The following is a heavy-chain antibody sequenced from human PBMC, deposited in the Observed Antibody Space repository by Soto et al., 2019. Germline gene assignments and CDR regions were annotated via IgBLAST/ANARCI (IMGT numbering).Heavy chain of an antibody. CDR3: AKRRGAGGHFDY. D-gene: IGHD2-15*01. CDR2: VSIGGST. V-gene: IGHV3-23*01. Sequence: DVQLLESGGGLVQPEGSLRLYCAASGFTFSSYAMGWVRQGPGKGLEWVAVVSIGGSTHYADSVRGRFTISRDNSKNTLSLQMNSLTAEETAVYFCAKRRGAGGHFDYWGQGALVTVSS. J-gene: IGHJ4*02. CDR1: GFTFSSYA.